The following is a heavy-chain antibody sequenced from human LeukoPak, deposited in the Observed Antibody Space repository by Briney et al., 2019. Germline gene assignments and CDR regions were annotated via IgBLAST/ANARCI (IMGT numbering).Heavy chain of an antibody. V-gene: IGHV4-59*01. CDR1: GGSISSYY. D-gene: IGHD3-10*01. CDR2: IYYSGST. CDR3: ARSTMAGLWGDAFDI. Sequence: SETLSLTCTVSGGSISSYYWSWIRQPPGKGLEWIGYIYYSGSTNYNPSLKSRVTISVDTSKNQFSLKLSSVTAADTAVYYCARSTMAGLWGDAFDIWGQGTMVTVSS. J-gene: IGHJ3*02.